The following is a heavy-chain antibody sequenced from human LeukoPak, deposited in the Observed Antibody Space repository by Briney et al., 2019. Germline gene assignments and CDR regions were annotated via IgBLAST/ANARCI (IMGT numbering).Heavy chain of an antibody. CDR1: GFAFSNYA. J-gene: IGHJ6*02. V-gene: IGHV3-23*01. CDR2: LSGSGVNT. Sequence: GGSLRLSCVVSGFAFSNYAMNWVRQAPGKGLEWVSALSGSGVNTYYEDSVKGRFTISRDNSKNTLYLQMNSLRVEDTAVYYCAKGSSYYYYYGMDVWGQGTTVTVSS. CDR3: AKGSSYYYYYGMDV.